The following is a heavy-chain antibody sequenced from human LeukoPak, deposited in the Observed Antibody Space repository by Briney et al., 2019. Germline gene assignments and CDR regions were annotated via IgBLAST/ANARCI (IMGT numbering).Heavy chain of an antibody. CDR2: ITSSSSY. J-gene: IGHJ6*04. CDR1: GFTLSTYS. V-gene: IGHV3-21*01. D-gene: IGHD4-17*01. Sequence: GGSLRLSCAVSGFTLSTYSMNWVRQAPGKGLEWVSSITSSSSYYADSVKGRFTISRDNAKNSLFLQMNSLRAEDTAVYFCARDPDPHDYGDYEEGFWYYYAMDVWGKGATVTVSS. CDR3: ARDPDPHDYGDYEEGFWYYYAMDV.